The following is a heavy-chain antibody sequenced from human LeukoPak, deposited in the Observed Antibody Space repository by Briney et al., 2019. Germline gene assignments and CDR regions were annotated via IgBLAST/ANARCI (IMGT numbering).Heavy chain of an antibody. CDR1: GGSFSGYY. CDR3: ARHPEYSSGWYRFNWFDP. V-gene: IGHV4-34*01. Sequence: ASETLSLTCAVYGGSFSGYYWSWIRQPPGKGLEWIGEINHSGSTNYNPSLKSRVTISVDTSKNQFSLKLSSVTAADTAVYYCARHPEYSSGWYRFNWFDPWGQGTLVTVSS. CDR2: INHSGST. D-gene: IGHD6-19*01. J-gene: IGHJ5*02.